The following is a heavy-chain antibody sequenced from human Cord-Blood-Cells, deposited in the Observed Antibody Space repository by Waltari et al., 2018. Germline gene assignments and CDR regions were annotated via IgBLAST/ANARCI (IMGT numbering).Heavy chain of an antibody. CDR1: GFTVSSNY. D-gene: IGHD6-13*01. CDR2: IYSDGST. Sequence: EVPLVESGGGLIQPGGSLRLSCAASGFTVSSNYMSWVRQAPGKGLEWVSVIYSDGSTYYADSVKGRFTISRDNSKNTLYLQMNSLRAEDTAVYYCARGPGIAAAGTFDYWGQGTLVTVSS. V-gene: IGHV3-53*01. J-gene: IGHJ4*02. CDR3: ARGPGIAAAGTFDY.